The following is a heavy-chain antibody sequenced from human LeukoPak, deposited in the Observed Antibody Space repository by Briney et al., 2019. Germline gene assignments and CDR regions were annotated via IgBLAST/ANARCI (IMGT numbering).Heavy chain of an antibody. V-gene: IGHV1-18*01. J-gene: IGHJ5*02. Sequence: ASVKVSYKASGYTFTSYGISWVRQAPGQGLEWMGWISAYNGNTNYAQKLQGRVTMTTDTSTSTAYMELRSLRSDDTAVYYCARDLYRDSLPVSWFDPWGQGTLVTVSS. D-gene: IGHD4-11*01. CDR2: ISAYNGNT. CDR3: ARDLYRDSLPVSWFDP. CDR1: GYTFTSYG.